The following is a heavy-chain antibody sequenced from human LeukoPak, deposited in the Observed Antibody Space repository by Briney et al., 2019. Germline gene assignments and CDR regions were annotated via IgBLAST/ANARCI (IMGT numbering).Heavy chain of an antibody. CDR3: AVYGLRRLVDY. V-gene: IGHV4-34*01. Sequence: SETLSLTCAVYGGSFSGYYWSWIRQPPGKGLEWIGEINHSGSTNYNPSLKSRVTISVDTSKNQFSLKLSSVTAADTAVYYRAVYGLRRLVDYWGQGTLITVSS. CDR1: GGSFSGYY. D-gene: IGHD4-17*01. J-gene: IGHJ4*02. CDR2: INHSGST.